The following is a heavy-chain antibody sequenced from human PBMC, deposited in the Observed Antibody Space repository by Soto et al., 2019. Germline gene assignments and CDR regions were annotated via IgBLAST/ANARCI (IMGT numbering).Heavy chain of an antibody. J-gene: IGHJ5*01. CDR2: ISGSGGNK. D-gene: IGHD6-19*01. CDR1: GLTFSSYA. V-gene: IGHV3-23*01. CDR3: AKMGGYSSGWYDF. Sequence: GGSLRLSRGASGLTFSSYAMSWVRQNPGKGLEWVSSISGSGGNKYYADSVKGRFTISRDNSKNTLYLQMNSLRAEYTAVYYCAKMGGYSSGWYDFWGQGTLVTVSS.